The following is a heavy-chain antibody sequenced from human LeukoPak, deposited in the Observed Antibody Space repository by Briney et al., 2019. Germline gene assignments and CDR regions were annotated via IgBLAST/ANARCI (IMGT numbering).Heavy chain of an antibody. D-gene: IGHD2-15*01. J-gene: IGHJ4*02. CDR1: GFTFSNAW. CDR3: TTDPDCSGGSCYPVGYFDY. CDR2: IKSKTDGGTT. V-gene: IGHV3-15*01. Sequence: PGGSLRLSCAASGFTFSNAWMSWVRQAPAKGLEWVGRIKSKTDGGTTDYAAPVKGGFTISRDDSKNTLYLQMNSLKTEDTAVYYCTTDPDCSGGSCYPVGYFDYWGQGTLVTVSS.